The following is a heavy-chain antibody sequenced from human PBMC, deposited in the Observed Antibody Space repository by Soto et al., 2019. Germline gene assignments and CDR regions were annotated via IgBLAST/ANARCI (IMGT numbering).Heavy chain of an antibody. CDR2: VNPIVSMS. D-gene: IGHD3-10*01. CDR1: GDTFNFYS. CDR3: ASRYGSGYRAFDY. V-gene: IGHV1-69*02. Sequence: QVQLVQSGAEVKRPGSSVKVSCKASGDTFNFYSINWVRQAPGLGLEWMGRVNPIVSMSNYAQKFQGRVTMTAHKSTSTAYMEPSSLRSEDTAIYYCASRYGSGYRAFDYWGQGALATVSS. J-gene: IGHJ4*02.